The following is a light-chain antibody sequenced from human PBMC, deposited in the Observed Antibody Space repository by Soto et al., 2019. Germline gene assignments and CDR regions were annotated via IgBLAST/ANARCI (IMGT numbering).Light chain of an antibody. CDR2: DVS. V-gene: IGLV2-11*01. J-gene: IGLJ1*01. Sequence: QSVLTQPRSVSGSPGQSVTISCTGTSRDVRVYVYVSWYQQHPGKAPKLMIYDVSQRPSGVPDRFSGSKSGNTASLTISGLQAEDEADYYCCSYAGTYTYVFGTGTKVTVL. CDR3: CSYAGTYTYV. CDR1: SRDVRVYVY.